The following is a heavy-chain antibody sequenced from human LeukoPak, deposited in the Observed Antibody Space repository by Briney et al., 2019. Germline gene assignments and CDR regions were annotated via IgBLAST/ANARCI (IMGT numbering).Heavy chain of an antibody. D-gene: IGHD2-2*01. CDR1: GFTFSSYA. J-gene: IGHJ4*02. CDR2: ISGSGGST. Sequence: GGSLRLSCAASGFTFSSYAMSWVRQAPGKGLEWVSAISGSGGSTYYADSVKGRFTISRDNSKNTLYLQMNSLRGEDAAVYHCAKVGPAAEHVWVDYWGQGTLVTVSS. CDR3: AKVGPAAEHVWVDY. V-gene: IGHV3-23*01.